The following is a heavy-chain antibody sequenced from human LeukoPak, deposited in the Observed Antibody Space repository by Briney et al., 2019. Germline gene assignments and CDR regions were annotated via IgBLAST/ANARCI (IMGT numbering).Heavy chain of an antibody. CDR1: GFTFSTYA. V-gene: IGHV3-23*01. Sequence: GGSLRLSCAASGFTFSTYAMSWVRQAPGKGLEWVSTIGGSGGGTYYAESVKGRFIISRDTSKNTLFLQMNSLRAEDTALYYCARGSSAGGRYMDVWGKGTTVTVSS. J-gene: IGHJ6*03. CDR2: IGGSGGGT. D-gene: IGHD3-10*01. CDR3: ARGSSAGGRYMDV.